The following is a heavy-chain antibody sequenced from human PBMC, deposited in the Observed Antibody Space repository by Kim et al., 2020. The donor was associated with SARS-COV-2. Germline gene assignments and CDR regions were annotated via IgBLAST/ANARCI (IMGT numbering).Heavy chain of an antibody. V-gene: IGHV4-39*01. Sequence: TSYTPSLKSRVTISVDTSKNQFSLKLSSVTAADTAVYYCARLPKYGMDVWGQGTTVTVSS. CDR3: ARLPKYGMDV. CDR2: T. J-gene: IGHJ6*02.